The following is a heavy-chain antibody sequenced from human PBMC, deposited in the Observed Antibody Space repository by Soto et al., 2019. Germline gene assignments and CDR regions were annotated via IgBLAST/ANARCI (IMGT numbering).Heavy chain of an antibody. D-gene: IGHD2-15*01. CDR2: MNPNSGET. CDR3: ARVAVAARPRWYNWFDP. V-gene: IGHV1-8*02. CDR1: GYTFSDYD. J-gene: IGHJ5*02. Sequence: QEQLVQSGAEVKKPGASVKVSCKTSGYTFSDYDINWVRQATGQGLEWIGWMNPNSGETGYAQKFQGRVTMTRSVSLPTAYLELSSLRSEDTAVYYCARVAVAARPRWYNWFDPWGQGTLVTVSS.